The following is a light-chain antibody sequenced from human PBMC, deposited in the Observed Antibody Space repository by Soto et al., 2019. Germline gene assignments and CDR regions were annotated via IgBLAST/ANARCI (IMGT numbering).Light chain of an antibody. J-gene: IGKJ1*01. Sequence: DIQMTQSPSTRSASVGDRVTITCRASQSISSWLAWYQHKPGKAPNLLIYKASTLETGVPSRFSGSGSGTEFTLTISSLQPDDFATYYCQQYSGSSWTFGHGTKVDIK. CDR2: KAS. CDR1: QSISSW. V-gene: IGKV1-5*03. CDR3: QQYSGSSWT.